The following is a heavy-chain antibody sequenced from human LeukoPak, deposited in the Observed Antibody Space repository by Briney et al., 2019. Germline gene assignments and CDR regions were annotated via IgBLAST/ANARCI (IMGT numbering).Heavy chain of an antibody. Sequence: GGSLRLSCAASGFSFSTYSMNWVRQAPGKGLEWVSSISSRSSYKYYADSVKGRFTISRDNSKNTLYLQMNGLRAEDTAVYYCAKDGGIVVVPAAIGDWGQGTLVTVSS. CDR3: AKDGGIVVVPAAIGD. V-gene: IGHV3-21*01. D-gene: IGHD2-2*01. CDR1: GFSFSTYS. J-gene: IGHJ4*02. CDR2: ISSRSSYK.